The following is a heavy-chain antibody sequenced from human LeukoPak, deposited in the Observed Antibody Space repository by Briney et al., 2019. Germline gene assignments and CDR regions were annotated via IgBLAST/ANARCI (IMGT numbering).Heavy chain of an antibody. Sequence: GGSLRLSCAASGFTFNAYAIHWVRQAPGKGLEWVAFIRKDGNNENYTDSVKGRFTISRDNSKNTLYLQMNSLQTEDTAVYYCAKDRGDYPPYFDYWGQGTLVTVSS. CDR1: GFTFNAYA. V-gene: IGHV3-30*02. CDR3: AKDRGDYPPYFDY. D-gene: IGHD2-21*02. CDR2: IRKDGNNE. J-gene: IGHJ4*02.